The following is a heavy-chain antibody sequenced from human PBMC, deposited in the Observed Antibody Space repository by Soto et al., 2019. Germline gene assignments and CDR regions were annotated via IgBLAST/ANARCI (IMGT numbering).Heavy chain of an antibody. J-gene: IGHJ4*02. CDR2: IYYSGST. CDR1: GGSISSYY. Sequence: SETLSLTCTGSGGSISSYYWSWIRQPPGKGLEWIGYIYYSGSTNYNPSLKSRVTISVDTSKNQFSLKLSSVTAADTAVYYCAREYSSGWQYFDYWGQGTLVTVSS. CDR3: AREYSSGWQYFDY. V-gene: IGHV4-59*01. D-gene: IGHD6-19*01.